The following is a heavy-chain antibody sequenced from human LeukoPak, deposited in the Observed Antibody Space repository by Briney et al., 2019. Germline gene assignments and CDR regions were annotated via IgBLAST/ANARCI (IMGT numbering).Heavy chain of an antibody. CDR3: ARGRLGYYFDY. CDR1: GFTFSSYW. J-gene: IGHJ4*02. D-gene: IGHD3-16*01. CDR2: IGNDGSST. V-gene: IGHV3-74*01. Sequence: GGSLRLSCAASGFTFSSYWMHWVRQAPGKGLVWVSRIGNDGSSTSSADSVKGRFTMSRDNAKNTLYLQMNSLRAEDTAVYYCARGRLGYYFDYWGQGTLVTVSS.